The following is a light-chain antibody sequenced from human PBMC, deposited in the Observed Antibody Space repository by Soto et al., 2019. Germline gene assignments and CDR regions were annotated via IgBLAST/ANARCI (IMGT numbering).Light chain of an antibody. CDR1: SSDVGYYNY. CDR3: SSYTRSSSVL. Sequence: QSALTQPASVAGSPGQSSTISCTGTSSDVGYYNYVSWYQQHPGKAPKVLIYEVRNRPSGASSRFSGSKSGNTAFLTISGLQPEDEADYYCSSYTRSSSVLFGGGTKLTV. J-gene: IGLJ2*01. CDR2: EVR. V-gene: IGLV2-14*01.